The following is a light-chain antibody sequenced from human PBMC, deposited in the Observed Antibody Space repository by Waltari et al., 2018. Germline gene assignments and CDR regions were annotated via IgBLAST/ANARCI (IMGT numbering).Light chain of an antibody. CDR3: AAWDDSLSGRV. V-gene: IGLV1-47*01. Sequence: QSVLTQPPSASGTPGQRVTISCSGSRSNIGSNYVYWYQQLPGTAPKLLIYRNNRRPSGVTDLFAGSKSGTSASLAISGLRSEDEADYYCAAWDDSLSGRVFGGGTKVTVL. CDR2: RNN. J-gene: IGLJ3*02. CDR1: RSNIGSNY.